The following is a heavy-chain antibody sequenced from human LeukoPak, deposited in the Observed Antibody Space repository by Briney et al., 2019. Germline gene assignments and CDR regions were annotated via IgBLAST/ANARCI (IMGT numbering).Heavy chain of an antibody. J-gene: IGHJ6*03. CDR2: IYTSGST. V-gene: IGHV4-4*07. CDR3: AGGGQLLGGYYYYYMDV. CDR1: GGSISSYY. Sequence: PSETLSLTCTVSGGSISSYYWSWIRQPAGKGLEWIGRIYTSGSTNYNPSLKSRVTMSVDTSKNQFSLKLSSVTAADTAVYYCAGGGQLLGGYYYYYMDVWGKGTTVTVSS. D-gene: IGHD2-2*01.